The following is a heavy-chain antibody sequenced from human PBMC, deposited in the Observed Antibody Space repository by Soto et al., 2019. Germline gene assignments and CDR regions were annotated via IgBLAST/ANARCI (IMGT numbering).Heavy chain of an antibody. CDR1: GFTFSSYG. CDR2: ISYDGSNK. D-gene: IGHD2-15*01. Sequence: PGGSLRLSCAASGFTFSSYGMHWVRQAPGKGLEWVAVISYDGSNKYYADSVKGRFTISRDNSKNTLYLQMNSLRAEDTAVYYCAKDLAPCSGGSCYSGYFDYWGQGTLVTVSS. J-gene: IGHJ4*02. CDR3: AKDLAPCSGGSCYSGYFDY. V-gene: IGHV3-30*18.